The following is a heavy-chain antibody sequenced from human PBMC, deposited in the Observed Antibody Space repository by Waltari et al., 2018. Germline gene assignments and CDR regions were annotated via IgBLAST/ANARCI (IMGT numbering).Heavy chain of an antibody. CDR3: AREIGYSGTLDY. Sequence: QVQLVESGGGVVQPGRSLGLSCAASGFTFSNYAMQWVRQAPGKGLDWVAVVSSDGSITYYAESVKGRFTISRDNSKNTVYLQMSSLRAEDTGIYYCAREIGYSGTLDYWGLGDLVTVSS. CDR2: VSSDGSIT. J-gene: IGHJ4*02. V-gene: IGHV3-30*15. D-gene: IGHD2-15*01. CDR1: GFTFSNYA.